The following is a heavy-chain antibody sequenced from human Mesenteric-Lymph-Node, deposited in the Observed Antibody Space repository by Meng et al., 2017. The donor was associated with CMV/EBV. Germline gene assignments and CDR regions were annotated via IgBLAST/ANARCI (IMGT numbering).Heavy chain of an antibody. V-gene: IGHV1-8*01. CDR1: GYSFNTYD. Sequence: ASLKVSCKASGYSFNTYDIYWVRQATGQGLEWMGWMNPNSGNTGYAQSFQDRVSMTRDTFRDTAYMELRSLTSEDTAMYYCARGEGQLLYKVYYYYYGMDVWGQGTTVTVSS. D-gene: IGHD2-2*02. J-gene: IGHJ6*02. CDR3: ARGEGQLLYKVYYYYYGMDV. CDR2: MNPNSGNT.